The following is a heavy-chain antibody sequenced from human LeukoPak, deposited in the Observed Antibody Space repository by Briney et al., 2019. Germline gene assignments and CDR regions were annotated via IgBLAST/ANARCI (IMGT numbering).Heavy chain of an antibody. CDR3: ARASSSWSSGVSGY. D-gene: IGHD6-13*01. Sequence: GGSLRLSCAASGFTVSSNYMSWVRQAPGKGLEWVSSISSSSSYIYYADSVKGRFTISRDNAKNSLYLQMNSLRAEDTAVYYCARASSSWSSGVSGYWGQGTLVTVSS. CDR1: GFTVSSNY. V-gene: IGHV3-21*01. J-gene: IGHJ4*02. CDR2: ISSSSSYI.